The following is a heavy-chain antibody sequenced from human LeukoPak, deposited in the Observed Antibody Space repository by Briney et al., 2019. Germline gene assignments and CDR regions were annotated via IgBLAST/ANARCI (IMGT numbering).Heavy chain of an antibody. CDR2: ISGSGGST. CDR3: AKLRAWPLFDY. CDR1: GFTFSSNA. V-gene: IGHV3-23*01. J-gene: IGHJ4*02. D-gene: IGHD3-16*01. Sequence: PGGSLRLSCAASGFTFSSNAMSWVREATGKGLEWVSAISGSGGSTYYADSVKGRFTISRDNSKNTLYLQMNSLRAEDTAVYYCAKLRAWPLFDYWGQGTLVTVSS.